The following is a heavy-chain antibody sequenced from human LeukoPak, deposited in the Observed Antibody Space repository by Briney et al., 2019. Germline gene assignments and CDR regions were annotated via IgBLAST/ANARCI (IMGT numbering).Heavy chain of an antibody. J-gene: IGHJ3*02. CDR1: GFTVSSNY. V-gene: IGHV3-66*01. CDR2: IYSGGST. D-gene: IGHD5-18*01. CDR3: ARDTAMVTGGAFDI. Sequence: PGGSLRLSCAASGFTVSSNYMSWVRQAPGKGLEWVSVIYSGGSTYYADSVKGRFTISRDNSKNTLYLQMNSLRAEDTAVYYCARDTAMVTGGAFDIWGQGTMVTVSS.